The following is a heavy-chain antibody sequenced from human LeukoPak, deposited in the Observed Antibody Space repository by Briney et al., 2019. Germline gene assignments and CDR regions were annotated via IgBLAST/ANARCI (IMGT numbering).Heavy chain of an antibody. CDR1: GFTFDDYA. Sequence: GGSLRLSCAASGFTFDDYAMHWVRQAPGKGLEWVSGISWNSGSIGYADSVKGRFTISRDNAKNSLYLQMNSLRAEDTALYYCAKDMSGEMATTRDLWGQGTRVSVSS. V-gene: IGHV3-9*01. CDR3: AKDMSGEMATTRDL. J-gene: IGHJ4*02. CDR2: ISWNSGSI. D-gene: IGHD5-24*01.